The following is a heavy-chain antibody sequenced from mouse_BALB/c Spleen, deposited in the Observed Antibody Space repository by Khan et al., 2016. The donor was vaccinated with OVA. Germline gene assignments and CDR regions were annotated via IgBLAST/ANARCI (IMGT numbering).Heavy chain of an antibody. D-gene: IGHD4-1*01. V-gene: IGHV5-6*01. J-gene: IGHJ3*01. CDR3: ARHVTGSFAY. Sequence: EVQGVESGGDLVKPGGSLKLSCAASGFTFSNYGMSWVRQIPDKRLEWVATINSDGTYTYYPDSVKGRFTISRNNAKNTLYLEMSSLKSEETAMYYCARHVTGSFAYWGQGTLVTVAA. CDR1: GFTFSNYG. CDR2: INSDGTYT.